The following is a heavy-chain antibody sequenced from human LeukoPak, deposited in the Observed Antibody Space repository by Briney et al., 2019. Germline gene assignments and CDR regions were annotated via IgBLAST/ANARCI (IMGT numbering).Heavy chain of an antibody. V-gene: IGHV3-66*02. CDR2: IYGGGST. CDR1: GFTVSSNY. Sequence: GGSLRLSCAASGFTVSSNYMSWVRQAPGKGLEWVSVIYGGGSTYYADSVKGRFTISRDNSKNTLYLQMNSLRAEDTAVYYCAREEITIFGEIANWGQGTLVTVSS. D-gene: IGHD3-3*01. CDR3: AREEITIFGEIAN. J-gene: IGHJ4*02.